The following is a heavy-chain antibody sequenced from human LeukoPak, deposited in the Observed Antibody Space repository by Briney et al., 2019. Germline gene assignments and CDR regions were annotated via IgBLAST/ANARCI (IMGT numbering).Heavy chain of an antibody. Sequence: SETLPLTCTVSGGSISSYYWSWIRQPPGKGLEWIGYIYYSGSTNYNPSLKSRVTISVDTSKNQFSLKQSSVTAADTAVYYCARVTVGRLDYWGQGTLVTVSS. D-gene: IGHD1-26*01. J-gene: IGHJ4*02. CDR3: ARVTVGRLDY. CDR1: GGSISSYY. V-gene: IGHV4-59*01. CDR2: IYYSGST.